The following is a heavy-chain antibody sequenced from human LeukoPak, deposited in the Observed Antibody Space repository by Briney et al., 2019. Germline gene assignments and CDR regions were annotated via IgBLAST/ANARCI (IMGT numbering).Heavy chain of an antibody. J-gene: IGHJ5*02. V-gene: IGHV3-15*01. Sequence: PGGSLRLSCAASGFTFSNAWMSWVRQAPGKGLEWVGRIKSKTDGGTTDYAAPVKGRFTISRDDSKNTLYLQMNSLKTEDTAVYYCTAGVTMVRGVKFDPWGQGTLVTVSS. CDR1: GFTFSNAW. CDR2: IKSKTDGGTT. CDR3: TAGVTMVRGVKFDP. D-gene: IGHD3-10*01.